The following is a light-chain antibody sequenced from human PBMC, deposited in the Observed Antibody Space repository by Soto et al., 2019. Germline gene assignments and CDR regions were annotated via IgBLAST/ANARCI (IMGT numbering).Light chain of an antibody. J-gene: IGLJ1*01. CDR1: SNDIGTYDY. V-gene: IGLV2-14*01. Sequence: QSALTQHISVSGSPGQAITIYCTVNSNDIGTYDYVCWYQQHPGRAHRLLIHGVHNRSPGISGRFSASKSDLSASLTISGLQAEDEADYYCTAFSANRVYLFGPGSKVTV. CDR3: TAFSANRVYL. CDR2: GVH.